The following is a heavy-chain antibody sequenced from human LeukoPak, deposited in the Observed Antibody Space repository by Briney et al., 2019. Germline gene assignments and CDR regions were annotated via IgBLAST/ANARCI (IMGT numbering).Heavy chain of an antibody. CDR3: AKDQLNSSGWYFVDYYYGMDV. D-gene: IGHD6-19*01. CDR2: ISGSGGST. CDR1: GFTFSSYA. Sequence: GGSLRLSCAASGFTFSSYAMSWVRQAPGKELEWVSAISGSGGSTYYADSVKGRFTISRDNSKNTLYLQMNSLRAEDTAVYYCAKDQLNSSGWYFVDYYYGMDVWGQGTTVTVSS. J-gene: IGHJ6*02. V-gene: IGHV3-23*01.